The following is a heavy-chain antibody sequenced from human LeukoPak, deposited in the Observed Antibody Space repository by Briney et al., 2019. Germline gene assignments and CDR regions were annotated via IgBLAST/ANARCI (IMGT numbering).Heavy chain of an antibody. CDR1: GYRFTSYW. D-gene: IGHD4-11*01. V-gene: IGHV5-51*01. Sequence: GESLKISCKGSGYRFTSYWIGWVRQMPGKGLEWMGIIYPGDSDTRYSPSFQGQVTISADKSISTAYLQWSSLKASDTAMYYCARRGDSNNNWFDHWGQGTLVTVSS. CDR3: ARRGDSNNNWFDH. CDR2: IYPGDSDT. J-gene: IGHJ5*02.